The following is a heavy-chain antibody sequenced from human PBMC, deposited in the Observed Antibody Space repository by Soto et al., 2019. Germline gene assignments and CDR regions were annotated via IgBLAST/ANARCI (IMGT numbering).Heavy chain of an antibody. Sequence: SETLSLTCAVYGGSFSGYYWSWIRQPPGKGLEWIGEINHSGSTNYNPSLKSRVTISVDTSKNQFSLKLSSVTAADTAVYYCARGPHWGMDVWGKGTTVTVSS. D-gene: IGHD7-27*01. CDR2: INHSGST. CDR3: ARGPHWGMDV. V-gene: IGHV4-34*01. CDR1: GGSFSGYY. J-gene: IGHJ6*04.